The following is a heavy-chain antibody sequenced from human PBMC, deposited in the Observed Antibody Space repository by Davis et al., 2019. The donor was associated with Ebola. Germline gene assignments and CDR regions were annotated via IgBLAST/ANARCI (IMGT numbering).Heavy chain of an antibody. D-gene: IGHD6-6*01. CDR2: IYNSRTT. V-gene: IGHV4-59*12. Sequence: ESLKIPCAASGFTFDDYAMHWVRQPPGKGLERIGYIYNSRTTNYNPSLRSRVTISVDTSKNQFSLKLSSVTAADTAVYYCARGDSSSSYGNYYYYGMDVWGQGTTVTVSS. CDR3: ARGDSSSSYGNYYYYGMDV. J-gene: IGHJ6*02. CDR1: GFTFDDYA.